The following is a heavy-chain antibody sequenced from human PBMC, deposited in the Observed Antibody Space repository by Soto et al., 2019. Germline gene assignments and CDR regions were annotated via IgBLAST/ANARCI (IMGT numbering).Heavy chain of an antibody. J-gene: IGHJ6*02. Sequence: QVQLVQSGAEVKKPGSSVKVSCKASGGTFSSYAISWVRQAPGQGLEWMGGIIPIFGTANYAQKFQGRVTIAADESTSTAYMELSSLRSEDTAVYYCARRSETGTTNYYYYGMDVWGQGTTVTVSS. CDR1: GGTFSSYA. V-gene: IGHV1-69*01. CDR3: ARRSETGTTNYYYYGMDV. D-gene: IGHD1-7*01. CDR2: IIPIFGTA.